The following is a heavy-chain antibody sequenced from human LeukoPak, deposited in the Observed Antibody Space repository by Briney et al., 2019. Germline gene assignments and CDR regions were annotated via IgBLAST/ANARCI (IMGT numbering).Heavy chain of an antibody. CDR1: GGSISSGDYY. CDR2: IYYSGST. D-gene: IGHD6-19*01. V-gene: IGHV4-61*08. J-gene: IGHJ4*02. Sequence: SETLSLTCTVSGGSISSGDYYWSWIRQPPGKGLEWIGYIYYSGSTNYNPSLKSRVTISVDTSKNQFSLKLSSVTAADTAVYYCARVVEAVAGTYYFDYWGQGTLVTVSS. CDR3: ARVVEAVAGTYYFDY.